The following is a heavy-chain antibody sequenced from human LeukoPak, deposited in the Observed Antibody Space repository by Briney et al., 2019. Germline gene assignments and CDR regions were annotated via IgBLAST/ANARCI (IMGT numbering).Heavy chain of an antibody. J-gene: IGHJ4*02. Sequence: GGSLRLSCAASGFTFSSYGMYWARQAPGKGLELVAVISYDGSNKYYADSVKGRFTVSRDDSKNTLYLQMDSLRTEDTAVYYCAKDRSSGYGEYWGQGTLVTVSS. CDR1: GFTFSSYG. CDR3: AKDRSSGYGEY. CDR2: ISYDGSNK. D-gene: IGHD5-12*01. V-gene: IGHV3-30*18.